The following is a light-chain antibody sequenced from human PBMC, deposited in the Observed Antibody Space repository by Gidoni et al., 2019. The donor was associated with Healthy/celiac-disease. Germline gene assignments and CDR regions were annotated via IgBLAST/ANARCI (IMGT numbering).Light chain of an antibody. J-gene: IGKJ3*01. Sequence: DIVMTQTPLSLSFTPGQPASISCKSSQSLRHSDGKTYWYGYLQKHGQPPPRLIKEVSNRFSGVTDRFSGSGSGTDFTLKISRVEAEDVGVDYCMQSIQLPIFTFGHGTKVDIK. CDR1: QSLRHSDGKTY. CDR2: EVS. V-gene: IGKV2D-29*01. CDR3: MQSIQLPIFT.